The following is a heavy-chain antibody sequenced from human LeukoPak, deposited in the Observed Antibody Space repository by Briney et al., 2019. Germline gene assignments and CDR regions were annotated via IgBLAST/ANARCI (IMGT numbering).Heavy chain of an antibody. CDR1: GFTFSSYA. Sequence: AGGSLRLSCAASGFTFSSYATSWVRQAPGKGLEWVSAISGSGGTTYYVDSVKGRFTISRDNSKNTLDLQMNSLRVEDTAVYYCAKCGGTVAEGVVPFDPWGQGTLVTVSS. J-gene: IGHJ5*02. CDR3: AKCGGTVAEGVVPFDP. CDR2: ISGSGGTT. D-gene: IGHD6-19*01. V-gene: IGHV3-23*01.